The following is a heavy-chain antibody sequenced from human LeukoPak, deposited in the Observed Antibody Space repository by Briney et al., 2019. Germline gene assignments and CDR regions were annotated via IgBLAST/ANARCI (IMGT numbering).Heavy chain of an antibody. J-gene: IGHJ5*02. D-gene: IGHD6-19*01. CDR2: IYYSGST. V-gene: IGHV4-39*01. CDR3: ATSASGWYWFDP. Sequence: SETLSLTCTVSGGSISRSSYYWGWIRQPPGKGLEWIGNIYYSGSTYYNPSLKSRVTISVDTSKSQFSLKLSSVTAADTAVYYCATSASGWYWFDPWGQGTLVTVSS. CDR1: GGSISRSSYY.